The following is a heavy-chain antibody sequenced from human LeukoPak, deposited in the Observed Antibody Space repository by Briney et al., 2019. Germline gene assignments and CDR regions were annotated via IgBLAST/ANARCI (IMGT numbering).Heavy chain of an antibody. CDR2: IYHRGSA. CDR3: VRYCSSTTCYTRAVDY. V-gene: IGHV4-38-2*02. CDR1: GYSITSGYN. Sequence: SETLSLTCTVSGYSITSGYNWAWIRQPPGKVLEWIGSIYHRGSAYYNPSLKSRVTISVDTSKNQFSLKLSSVTAADTAVYDCVRYCSSTTCYTRAVDYWGQGTLVTVSS. D-gene: IGHD2-2*02. J-gene: IGHJ4*02.